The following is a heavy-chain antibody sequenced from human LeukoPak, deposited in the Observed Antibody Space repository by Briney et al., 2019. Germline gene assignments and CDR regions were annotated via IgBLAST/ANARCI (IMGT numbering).Heavy chain of an antibody. CDR2: IWYDGVNR. Sequence: PGRSPRLSCAASGFTFSSYGMHWVRQAPGKGLEWVTAIWYDGVNRYYADSVKGRFTISRDNSKNTLYLQMNSLRVEDTAVYYCARGYDYGDYWGQGTLVTVSS. V-gene: IGHV3-33*01. D-gene: IGHD2-2*01. CDR1: GFTFSSYG. CDR3: ARGYDYGDY. J-gene: IGHJ4*02.